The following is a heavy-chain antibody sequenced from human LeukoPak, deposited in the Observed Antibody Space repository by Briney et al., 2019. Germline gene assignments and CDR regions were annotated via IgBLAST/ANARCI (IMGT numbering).Heavy chain of an antibody. V-gene: IGHV3-49*03. CDR1: GFTLGDYA. J-gene: IGHJ5*02. Sequence: QSGGSLRLSCTASGFTLGDYAMSWFRQSPGKGREWVGFIRSKAYGGTTEYAASVKGRFTISRDDSKSIAYLQMNSLKTEDTAVYYCTRHHLYCSSTSCYKGGFDPWGQGTLVTVSS. D-gene: IGHD2-2*02. CDR3: TRHHLYCSSTSCYKGGFDP. CDR2: IRSKAYGGTT.